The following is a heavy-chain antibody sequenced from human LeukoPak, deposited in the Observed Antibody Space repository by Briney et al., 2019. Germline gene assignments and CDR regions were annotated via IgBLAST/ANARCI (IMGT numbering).Heavy chain of an antibody. V-gene: IGHV3-7*03. J-gene: IGHJ4*02. Sequence: GGSLRPSCAASGFTFSSYWMSWVRQAPGKGLEWVANIKQDGSEKYYVDSVKGRFTISRDNAKNSLYLQMNSLRAEDTAVYYCARDPGSGWYGGDYWGQGTLVTVSS. CDR3: ARDPGSGWYGGDY. CDR2: IKQDGSEK. D-gene: IGHD6-19*01. CDR1: GFTFSSYW.